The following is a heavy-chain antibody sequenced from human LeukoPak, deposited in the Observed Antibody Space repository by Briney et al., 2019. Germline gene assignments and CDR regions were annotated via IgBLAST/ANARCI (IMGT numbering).Heavy chain of an antibody. J-gene: IGHJ4*02. CDR3: ARDYSPRLVATMMNYFDY. V-gene: IGHV1-18*01. CDR2: ISAYNGNT. D-gene: IGHD5-12*01. CDR1: GYTFTSYG. Sequence: ASVKLSCTASGYTFTSYGISWVRQAPGQGLEWMGWISAYNGNTNYAQKLKGRVTITTDTSTSTAYMQLRSLRADDTAVYYCARDYSPRLVATMMNYFDYWGQGTLVTVSS.